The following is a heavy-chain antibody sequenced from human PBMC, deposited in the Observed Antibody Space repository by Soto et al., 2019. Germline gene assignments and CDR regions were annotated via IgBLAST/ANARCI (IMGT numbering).Heavy chain of an antibody. D-gene: IGHD3-22*01. J-gene: IGHJ4*02. CDR1: GGSISSSSYY. V-gene: IGHV4-39*01. CDR2: IYYSGST. CDR3: AAYYYDSTAYPTY. Sequence: QLQLQESGPGLVKPSETLSLTCTVSGGSISSSSYYWGWIRQPPGKGLGWIGSIYYSGSTYYNPSLQSRVTISIATSITQFSPKLSSVTAADTAVYYCAAYYYDSTAYPTYWGQGALVTVSS.